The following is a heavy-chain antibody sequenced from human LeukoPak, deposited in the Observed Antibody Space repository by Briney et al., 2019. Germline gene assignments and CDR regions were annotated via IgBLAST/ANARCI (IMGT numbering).Heavy chain of an antibody. CDR1: GGSISSYY. CDR2: IYTSGST. Sequence: TSETLSLTCTVSGGSISSYYWSWIRQPAGKGLEWIGRIYTSGSTNYNPSLKSRVTMSVDTSKNQFSLKLSSVTAADTAVYYCARDIVGATSQNWFDPWGQGTLVTVSS. CDR3: ARDIVGATSQNWFDP. D-gene: IGHD1-26*01. J-gene: IGHJ5*02. V-gene: IGHV4-4*07.